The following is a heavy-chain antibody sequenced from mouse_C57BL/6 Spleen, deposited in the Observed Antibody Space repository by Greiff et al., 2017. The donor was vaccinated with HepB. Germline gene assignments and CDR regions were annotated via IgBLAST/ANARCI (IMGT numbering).Heavy chain of an antibody. V-gene: IGHV1-39*01. CDR2: INPNYGTT. J-gene: IGHJ4*01. CDR3: ARYDYYYGSSYAPAMDY. Sequence: SGPELVKPGASVKISCKASGYSFTDYNMNWVKQSNGKSLEWIGVINPNYGTTSYNQKFKGKATLTVDQSSSTAYMQLNSLTSEDSAVYYCARYDYYYGSSYAPAMDYWGQGTSVTVSS. CDR1: GYSFTDYN. D-gene: IGHD1-1*01.